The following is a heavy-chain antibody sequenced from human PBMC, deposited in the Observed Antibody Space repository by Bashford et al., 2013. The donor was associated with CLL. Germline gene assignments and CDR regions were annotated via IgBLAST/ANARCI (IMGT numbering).Heavy chain of an antibody. J-gene: IGHJ6*02. V-gene: IGHV1-58*02. CDR2: IVVGSGHT. CDR3: AATSQTLSGFYGLDV. Sequence: SVKVSCKAGGFTFSNTAMQWVRQARGQGLEWIGWIVVGSGHTNYAQKFQERVTITRDMSTTTAYMELNSLRYEDTAVYYCAATSQTLSGFYGLDVWGQGTTVTVSS. D-gene: IGHD3-10*01. CDR1: GFTFSNTA.